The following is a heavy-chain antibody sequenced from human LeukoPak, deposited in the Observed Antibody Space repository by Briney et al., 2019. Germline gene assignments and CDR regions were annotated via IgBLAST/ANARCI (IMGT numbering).Heavy chain of an antibody. D-gene: IGHD4-17*01. V-gene: IGHV4-31*03. CDR3: ARKNDYGASYYIDI. Sequence: PSETLSLTCTVSGGSITSGGYYWNWIRQSPGKGLEWIGFLSYSGRTNYNPSLKSRLSMSVDTSKNQFSLRLNSVTAADTAVYYFARKNDYGASYYIDIWGKGTAVTVSS. CDR2: LSYSGRT. J-gene: IGHJ6*03. CDR1: GGSITSGGYY.